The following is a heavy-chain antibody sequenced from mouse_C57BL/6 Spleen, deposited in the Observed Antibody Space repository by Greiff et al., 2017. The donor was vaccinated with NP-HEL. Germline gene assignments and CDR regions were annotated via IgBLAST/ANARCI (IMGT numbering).Heavy chain of an antibody. Sequence: EVQLVESGGGLVKPGGSLKLSCAASGFTFSDYGMHWVRQAPEKGLEWVAYISSGSSTIYYADTVKGRFTISRDNAKNTLFLQMTSLRSEDTAMYYCASFYYSNYEGYFDVWGTGTTVTVSS. CDR3: ASFYYSNYEGYFDV. CDR1: GFTFSDYG. J-gene: IGHJ1*03. V-gene: IGHV5-17*01. CDR2: ISSGSSTI. D-gene: IGHD2-5*01.